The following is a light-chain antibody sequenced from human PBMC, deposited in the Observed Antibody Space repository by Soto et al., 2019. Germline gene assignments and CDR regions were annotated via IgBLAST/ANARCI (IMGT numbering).Light chain of an antibody. CDR3: QQRSNWPT. CDR1: QSVSSC. CDR2: DAS. V-gene: IGKV3-11*01. Sequence: EIVLTQSPATLSLSPWEIATLSCRAIQSVSSCVACYQQKPGQAPRLLIYDASNGATGIPARLGGSGSGTDFTLTIRSLEAEDFAVYCCQQRSNWPTFGQGTRLEI. J-gene: IGKJ5*01.